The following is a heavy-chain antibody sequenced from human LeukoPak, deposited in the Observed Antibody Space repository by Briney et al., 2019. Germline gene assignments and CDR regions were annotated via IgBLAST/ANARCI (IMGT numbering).Heavy chain of an antibody. CDR1: GYTFTGYY. CDR2: ITPNSGGT. D-gene: IGHD3-10*01. V-gene: IGHV1-2*02. Sequence: ASVKVSCKASGYTFTGYYIHWVRQAPGQGLEWMGWITPNSGGTYYAQKFQGRVTMTRDTSISTAYMELSSLRSDDTAVYYCARLWFGELFRSTTRDHWGQGTLVTVSS. CDR3: ARLWFGELFRSTTRDH. J-gene: IGHJ4*02.